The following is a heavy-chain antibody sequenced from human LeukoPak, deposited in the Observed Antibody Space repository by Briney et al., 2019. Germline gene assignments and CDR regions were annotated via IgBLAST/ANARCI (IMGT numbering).Heavy chain of an antibody. J-gene: IGHJ6*02. CDR3: ARDGPLGPYGDSFFFGMDV. CDR2: IYYSGST. D-gene: IGHD4-17*01. Sequence: SETLSLTCTVSGGSISSGDYYWSWIRQPPGKGLEWIGYIYYSGSTYYNPSLKSRVTISVDTSKNQFSLKLSSVTAADTAVYYCARDGPLGPYGDSFFFGMDVWGQGTTVTVSS. V-gene: IGHV4-30-4*01. CDR1: GGSISSGDYY.